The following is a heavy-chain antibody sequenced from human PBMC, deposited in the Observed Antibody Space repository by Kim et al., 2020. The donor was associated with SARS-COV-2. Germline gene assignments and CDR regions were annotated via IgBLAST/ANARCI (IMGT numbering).Heavy chain of an antibody. CDR3: AREYTETFDY. CDR2: IYYSGST. CDR1: GGSISSSSYY. J-gene: IGHJ4*02. V-gene: IGHV4-39*07. D-gene: IGHD1-20*01. Sequence: SETLSLTCTVSGGSISSSSYYWGWIRQPPGKGLEWIGSIYYSGSTYYNPSLKSRVTISVDTSKNQFSLKLSSVTAADTAVYYCAREYTETFDYWGQGTLVTVSS.